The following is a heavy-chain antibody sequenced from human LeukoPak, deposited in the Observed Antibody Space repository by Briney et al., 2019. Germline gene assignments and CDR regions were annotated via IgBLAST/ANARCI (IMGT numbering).Heavy chain of an antibody. J-gene: IGHJ5*02. Sequence: KSSETLSLTCTVSGGSISSGSYYWSWIRQPAGKGLEWIGRIYTSGSTNYSPSLKSRVTISVDTSKNQFSLKLSSVTAADTAVYYCARDPADYDFWSGYDRFDPWGQGTLVTVSS. CDR1: GGSISSGSYY. V-gene: IGHV4-61*02. CDR3: ARDPADYDFWSGYDRFDP. D-gene: IGHD3-3*01. CDR2: IYTSGST.